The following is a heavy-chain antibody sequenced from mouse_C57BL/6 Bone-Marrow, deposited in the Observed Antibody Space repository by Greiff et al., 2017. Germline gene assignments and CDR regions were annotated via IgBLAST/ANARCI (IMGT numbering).Heavy chain of an antibody. CDR2: IYPGSGST. CDR1: GFTFTSYW. Sequence: VQLQQSGAELVKPGASVKMSCTASGFTFTSYWITWVKQRPGQGLEWIGNIYPGSGSTNYNEKFKSKATVTVDTSSSTAYMQLSSLKSEDSAVYYCARGGAMDDWGQGTSVTVSS. V-gene: IGHV1-55*01. CDR3: ARGGAMDD. J-gene: IGHJ4*01.